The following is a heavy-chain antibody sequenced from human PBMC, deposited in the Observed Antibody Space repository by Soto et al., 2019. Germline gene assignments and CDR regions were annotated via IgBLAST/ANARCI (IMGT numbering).Heavy chain of an antibody. CDR3: TTDYPGNYYYYYGMDV. CDR1: GFTFSNAW. CDR2: IKSKTDGGTT. Sequence: GGSLRLSCAASGFTFSNAWMNWVRQAPGKGLEWVGRIKSKTDGGTTDYAAPVKGRFTISRDDSKNTLYLQMNSLKTEDTAVYYCTTDYPGNYYYYYGMDVWGQGTTVTVS. V-gene: IGHV3-15*07. J-gene: IGHJ6*02. D-gene: IGHD1-26*01.